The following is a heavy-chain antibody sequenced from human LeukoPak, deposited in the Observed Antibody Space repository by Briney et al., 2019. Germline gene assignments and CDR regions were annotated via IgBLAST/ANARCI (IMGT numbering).Heavy chain of an antibody. Sequence: SETLSLTCTVSGGSISSSSYYWGWIRQPPGKGLEWIGSIYYSGSTYYNPSLKSRVTISVDTSKNQFSLKLSSVTAADTAVYYCARIVGASDYWGQETLVTVSS. J-gene: IGHJ4*02. CDR2: IYYSGST. V-gene: IGHV4-39*01. D-gene: IGHD1-26*01. CDR1: GGSISSSSYY. CDR3: ARIVGASDY.